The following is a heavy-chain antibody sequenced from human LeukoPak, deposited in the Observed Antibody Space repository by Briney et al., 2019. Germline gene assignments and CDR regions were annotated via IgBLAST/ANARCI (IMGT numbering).Heavy chain of an antibody. CDR3: ATAEYSSSSRAYYFDY. CDR2: FDPEDGET. V-gene: IGHV1-24*01. Sequence: ASVKVSCKVSGYTLTELSMHWVRQAPGKGLEWMGGFDPEDGETIYAQKFQGRVTMTEDTSTDTAYMELSSLRSEDTAVYYCATAEYSSSSRAYYFDYWGQGTLVTVSS. CDR1: GYTLTELS. J-gene: IGHJ4*02. D-gene: IGHD6-6*01.